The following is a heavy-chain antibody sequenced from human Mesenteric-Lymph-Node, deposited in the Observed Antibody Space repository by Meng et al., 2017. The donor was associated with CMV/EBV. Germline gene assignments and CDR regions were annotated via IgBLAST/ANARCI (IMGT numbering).Heavy chain of an antibody. CDR3: ARRGTAVGDGMDV. D-gene: IGHD3-16*01. CDR2: IYYSGST. CDR1: GGSVSSGSYF. V-gene: IGHV4-61*01. Sequence: SETLSLTCTVSGGSVSSGSYFWSWIRQPPGKGLEWIGYIYYSGSTKYNPSLKSRVTTSLDTSKNQFSLKVTSVTAADTAVYYCARRGTAVGDGMDVWGQGTTVTVSS. J-gene: IGHJ6*02.